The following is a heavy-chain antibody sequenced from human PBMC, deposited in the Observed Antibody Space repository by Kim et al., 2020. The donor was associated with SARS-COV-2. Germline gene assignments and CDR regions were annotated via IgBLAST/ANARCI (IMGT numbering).Heavy chain of an antibody. Sequence: SQTLSLTCAISGDSVSSNSAAWNWIRQSPSRGLEWLGRTYYRSKWYNDYAVSVKSRITINPDTSKNQFSLQLNSVTPEDTAVYYCAREHSSSWTREYYFDYWGQGTLVTVSS. CDR1: GDSVSSNSAA. D-gene: IGHD6-13*01. CDR3: AREHSSSWTREYYFDY. CDR2: TYYRSKWYN. J-gene: IGHJ4*02. V-gene: IGHV6-1*01.